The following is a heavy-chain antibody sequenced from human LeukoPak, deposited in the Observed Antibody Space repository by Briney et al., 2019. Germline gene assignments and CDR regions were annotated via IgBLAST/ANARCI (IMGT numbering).Heavy chain of an antibody. J-gene: IGHJ4*02. Sequence: ASVKVSCKASGYTFTGYYMHWVRRAPGQGREWMGWINPNSGGTNYAQKFQGRVTMTRDTSISTAYMELSRLRSDDTAVYYCASTNVLLWSGYYTSYYFDYWGQGTLLTVSS. CDR2: INPNSGGT. CDR3: ASTNVLLWSGYYTSYYFDY. D-gene: IGHD3-3*01. CDR1: GYTFTGYY. V-gene: IGHV1-2*02.